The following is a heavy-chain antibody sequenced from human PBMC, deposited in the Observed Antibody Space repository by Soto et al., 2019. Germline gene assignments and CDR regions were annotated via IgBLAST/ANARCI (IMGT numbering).Heavy chain of an antibody. Sequence: SEPLSLTCTVSGGSINNYYWSWIRQPPGKGLEWIGYISYSGSTNYTPSLKSRVTISVDTSRNQFSLKLSSVTAADTAMYYCAREKYDSSFDYWGQGTLVTVSS. J-gene: IGHJ4*02. CDR2: ISYSGST. CDR1: GGSINNYY. V-gene: IGHV4-59*01. CDR3: AREKYDSSFDY. D-gene: IGHD3-22*01.